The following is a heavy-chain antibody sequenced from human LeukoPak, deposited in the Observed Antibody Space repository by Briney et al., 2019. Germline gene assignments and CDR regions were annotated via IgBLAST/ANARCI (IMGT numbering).Heavy chain of an antibody. Sequence: ASVKVSCKASGYTFTKYGITWVRQAPGHGLEWMGWMNPNSGNTGYAQKFQGRVTMTRNTSISTAYMELSSLRSEDTAVYYCARRIALAPRVGRYWFDPWGQGTLVTVSS. CDR2: MNPNSGNT. CDR3: ARRIALAPRVGRYWFDP. V-gene: IGHV1-8*01. CDR1: GYTFTKYG. D-gene: IGHD6-13*01. J-gene: IGHJ5*02.